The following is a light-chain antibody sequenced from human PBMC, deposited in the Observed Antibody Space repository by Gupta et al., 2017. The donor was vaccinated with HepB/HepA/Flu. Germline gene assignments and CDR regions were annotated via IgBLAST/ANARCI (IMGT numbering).Light chain of an antibody. CDR3: SSYTRSILVV. CDR2: DVS. V-gene: IGLV2-14*01. J-gene: IGLJ2*01. CDR1: SSDVGGYNY. Sequence: PAAASGSRRPSTTISSTGTSSDVGGYNYVSWYQQHPGKAPKLMIYDVSKRPSGVSNRFSGSKSGNTASLTISGLQAEDEADYYCSSYTRSILVVFGGGTKLTVL.